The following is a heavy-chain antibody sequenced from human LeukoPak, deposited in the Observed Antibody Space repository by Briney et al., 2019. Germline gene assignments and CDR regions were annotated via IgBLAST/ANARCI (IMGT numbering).Heavy chain of an antibody. CDR1: AYTFTGYY. CDR3: ARDTTTKRAAKSYFDF. V-gene: IGHV1-2*02. D-gene: IGHD1-26*01. J-gene: IGHJ4*02. CDR2: INPNSGGT. Sequence: ASVKVSCKASAYTFTGYYMHWVRQAPGQGLEWMGWINPNSGGTNYAQNFQGRVTMTRDTSISTAYMGLSRLRSDDTAVYYCARDTTTKRAAKSYFDFWGQGTLVTVSS.